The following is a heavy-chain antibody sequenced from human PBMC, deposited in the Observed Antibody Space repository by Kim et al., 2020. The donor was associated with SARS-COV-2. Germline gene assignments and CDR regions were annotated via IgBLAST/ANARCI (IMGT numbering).Heavy chain of an antibody. Sequence: GGSLRLSCAASRFTFSTFAMSWVRKAPGKGLEWVSTVTDTGNTYYPDSVKGRFTISRDNSKNTLYLQMNSLRAEDTAVYYCAKLGVGPISGIYYFDYWGQGTLVTVSS. CDR1: RFTFSTFA. D-gene: IGHD1-26*01. CDR3: AKLGVGPISGIYYFDY. V-gene: IGHV3-23*01. CDR2: VTDTGNT. J-gene: IGHJ4*02.